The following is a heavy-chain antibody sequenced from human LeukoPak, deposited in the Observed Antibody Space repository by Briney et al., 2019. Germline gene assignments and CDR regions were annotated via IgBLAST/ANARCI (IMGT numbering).Heavy chain of an antibody. V-gene: IGHV3-7*01. J-gene: IGHJ4*02. CDR2: MKQDGSAR. CDR1: GFSFSNYW. CDR3: ARDVVGSLDY. D-gene: IGHD2-15*01. Sequence: PGGSLRLSCAGSGFSFSNYWMAWVRQAPGKGPEWVANMKQDGSARHYADSVKGRFTISRDNAQNSVYLQMNSLRAEDTAVYYCARDVVGSLDYWGLGTLVTVPS.